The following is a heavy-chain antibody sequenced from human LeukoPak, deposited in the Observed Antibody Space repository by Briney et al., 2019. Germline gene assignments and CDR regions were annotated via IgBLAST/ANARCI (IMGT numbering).Heavy chain of an antibody. V-gene: IGHV3-9*01. CDR3: AKARGIAAAAYYFDY. CDR2: ISWNSGSI. CDR1: GFTFDDYA. J-gene: IGHJ4*02. Sequence: QSGGSLRLSCAASGFTFDDYAMPWVRQAPGKGLEWVSGISWNSGSIGYADSVKGRFTISRDNAKNSLYLQMNSLRAEDTALYYCAKARGIAAAAYYFDYWGQGTLVTVSS. D-gene: IGHD6-13*01.